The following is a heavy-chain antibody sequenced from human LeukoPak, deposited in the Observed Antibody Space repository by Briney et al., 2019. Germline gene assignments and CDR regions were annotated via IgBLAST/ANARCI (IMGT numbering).Heavy chain of an antibody. J-gene: IGHJ4*02. CDR1: GYTFTSYG. D-gene: IGHD3-22*01. CDR2: ISAYNGNT. Sequence: ASVKVSCKASGYTFTSYGISWVRQAPGQGPEWMGWISAYNGNTNYAQKLQGRVTMTTDTSTSTAYMELRSLRSDDTAVYYCARGSYYDSSGHFDYWGQGTLVTVSS. CDR3: ARGSYYDSSGHFDY. V-gene: IGHV1-18*01.